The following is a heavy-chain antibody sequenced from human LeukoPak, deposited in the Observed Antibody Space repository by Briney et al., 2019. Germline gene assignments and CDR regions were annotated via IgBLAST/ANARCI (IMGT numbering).Heavy chain of an antibody. CDR1: GYIFTSYF. J-gene: IGHJ5*02. CDR2: ISTYNVNT. V-gene: IGHV1-18*04. CDR3: ARDQYYDSKGWFDP. Sequence: ASVKVSCKASGYIFTSYFMHWVRQAPGQGLEWMGWISTYNVNTNYAQKLQGRVTMTTDTSTSTAYMELRSLRSDDTAVYYCARDQYYDSKGWFDPWGQGTLVTVSS. D-gene: IGHD3-22*01.